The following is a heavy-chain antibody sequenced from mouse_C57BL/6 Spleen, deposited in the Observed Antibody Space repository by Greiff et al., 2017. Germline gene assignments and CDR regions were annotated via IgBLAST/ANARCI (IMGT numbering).Heavy chain of an antibody. CDR2: IHPNSGST. D-gene: IGHD2-1*01. CDR1: GYTFTSYW. V-gene: IGHV1-64*01. Sequence: VQLQQPGAELVKPGASVKLSCKASGYTFTSYWMHWVKQRPGQGLEWIGMIHPNSGSTNYNEKFKSKATLTVDKSSSTAYMQLSSLTSEDSAVYYWARGLGNSAWFAYWGQGTLVTVSA. CDR3: ARGLGNSAWFAY. J-gene: IGHJ3*01.